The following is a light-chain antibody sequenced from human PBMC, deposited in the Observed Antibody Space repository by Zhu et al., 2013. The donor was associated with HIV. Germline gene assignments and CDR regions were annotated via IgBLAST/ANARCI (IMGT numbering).Light chain of an antibody. CDR1: QSVSSN. V-gene: IGKV3-15*01. CDR2: DAS. Sequence: EIVLTQSPGTLSLSPGERATLSCRASQSVSSNYLAWYQQKPGQTPRLLILDASTRATDIPARFSGSGSETEFTLTISSLQSEDFAVYYCQQYKKWPLTFGQGTKLEIK. J-gene: IGKJ2*01. CDR3: QQYKKWPLT.